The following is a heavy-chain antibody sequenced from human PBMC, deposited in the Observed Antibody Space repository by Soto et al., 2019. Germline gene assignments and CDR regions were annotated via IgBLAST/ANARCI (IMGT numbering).Heavy chain of an antibody. CDR2: IYYSGST. V-gene: IGHV4-39*01. Sequence: PSETLSLTCTVSGGSISSSSYYWGWIRQPPGKGLEWIGSIYYSGSTYYNPSLKSRVTISVDTSKNQFSLKLSSVTAADTAVYYCARPKAARPQRIYYYCYGMDVWGQGTTVTVSS. CDR3: ARPKAARPQRIYYYCYGMDV. D-gene: IGHD6-6*01. CDR1: GGSISSSSYY. J-gene: IGHJ6*02.